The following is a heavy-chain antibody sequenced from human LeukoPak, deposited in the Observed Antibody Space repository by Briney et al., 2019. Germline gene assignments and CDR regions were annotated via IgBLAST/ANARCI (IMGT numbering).Heavy chain of an antibody. CDR2: IRYDGSNK. V-gene: IGHV3-30*02. CDR3: AKRDRMYTSGSYYFDY. Sequence: GGSLRLSCAASGFTFSNYGMHWVRQAPGKGLEWVTFIRYDGSNKYYADSEKGRFTISRDNSKNTLYLQMNSLRAEDTAVYYCAKRDRMYTSGSYYFDYWGQGTLVTVSS. J-gene: IGHJ4*02. D-gene: IGHD6-19*01. CDR1: GFTFSNYG.